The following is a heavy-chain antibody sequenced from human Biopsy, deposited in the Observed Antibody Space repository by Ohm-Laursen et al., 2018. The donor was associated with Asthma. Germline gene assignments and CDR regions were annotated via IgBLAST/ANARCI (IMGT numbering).Heavy chain of an antibody. J-gene: IGHJ4*02. Sequence: SLRLSCAASGFTFSSNAMHWVRQAPGKGLEWVAVVSYDGGVVHYADSMKGRFTISRDNAKSTLYLQMNRLRTDDTAVYFCAKRRGYSDLTDFDHWGQGTLVTVSS. V-gene: IGHV3-30-3*01. CDR3: AKRRGYSDLTDFDH. CDR1: GFTFSSNA. D-gene: IGHD3-3*01. CDR2: VSYDGGVV.